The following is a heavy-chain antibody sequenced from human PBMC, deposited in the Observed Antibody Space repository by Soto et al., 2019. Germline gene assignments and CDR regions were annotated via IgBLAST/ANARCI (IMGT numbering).Heavy chain of an antibody. J-gene: IGHJ3*01. V-gene: IGHV3-74*01. CDR1: GFTFSSYW. CDR3: ARGDRGAFDL. D-gene: IGHD1-26*01. Sequence: GGSLRLSCAASGFTFSSYWMHWVRQAPGKGLVWVSRINSDGTSTTYADSVKGRFTISRDNAKNTVSLQMNSLRADDTAVYYCARGDRGAFDLWGQGTVVTVSS. CDR2: INSDGTST.